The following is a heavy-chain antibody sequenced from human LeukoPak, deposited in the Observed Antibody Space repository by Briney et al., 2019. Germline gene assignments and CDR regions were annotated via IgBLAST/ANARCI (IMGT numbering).Heavy chain of an antibody. CDR3: ARSHPDYYDSSGYLFDY. J-gene: IGHJ4*02. CDR2: IYYSGST. CDR1: GGSISSSNYY. V-gene: IGHV4-39*01. Sequence: SETLSLTCTVSGGSISSSNYYWGWIRQPPRKGLDWIGSIYYSGSTYYNPALKCRVTISVDTSKNQFSLMLSSVTAADTAVYYCARSHPDYYDSSGYLFDYWGQGTLVTVSS. D-gene: IGHD3-22*01.